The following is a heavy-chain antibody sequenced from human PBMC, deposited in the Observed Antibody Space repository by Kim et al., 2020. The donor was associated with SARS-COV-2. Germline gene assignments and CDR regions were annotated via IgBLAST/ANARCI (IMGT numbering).Heavy chain of an antibody. D-gene: IGHD3-16*02. CDR2: IKPDGTAT. Sequence: GGSLRLSCAASGFTFSDYWMYWVRQVPGKGLVSVSYIKPDGTATGYAASVKGRFTIYRVNAKNTLYLQMNSLRAEDTALYYCARDGDAPIVDFDYWGQGTLVTVSS. V-gene: IGHV3-74*01. CDR3: ARDGDAPIVDFDY. CDR1: GFTFSDYW. J-gene: IGHJ4*02.